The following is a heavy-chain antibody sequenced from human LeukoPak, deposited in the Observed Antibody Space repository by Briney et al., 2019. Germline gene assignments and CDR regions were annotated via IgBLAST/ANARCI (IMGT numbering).Heavy chain of an antibody. V-gene: IGHV4-59*01. CDR1: GGSISSYY. Sequence: SETLSLTCTVSGGSISSYYWGWIRQPPGKGLEWIGYIYYSGSTNYNPSLKSRVTISVDTSKNQFSLKLSSVTAADTAMYYCARDSYDSSGNYRSFDYWGQGTQVTVSS. D-gene: IGHD3-22*01. CDR2: IYYSGST. CDR3: ARDSYDSSGNYRSFDY. J-gene: IGHJ4*02.